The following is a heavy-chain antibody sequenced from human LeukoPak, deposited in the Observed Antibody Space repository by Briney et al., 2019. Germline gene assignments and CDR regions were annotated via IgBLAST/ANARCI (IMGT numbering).Heavy chain of an antibody. D-gene: IGHD2/OR15-2a*01. CDR3: AREGGFYRPLDY. Sequence: PSETLSLTCGVSGGSISSTNWWTWVRQPPGGGLEWIGEVHLSGRTHYNPSLESRVTMSVDMSENHISLKLTSVTAADTAVYYCAREGGFYRPLDYSGQGTLVTVSS. J-gene: IGHJ4*02. V-gene: IGHV4-4*02. CDR2: VHLSGRT. CDR1: GGSISSTNW.